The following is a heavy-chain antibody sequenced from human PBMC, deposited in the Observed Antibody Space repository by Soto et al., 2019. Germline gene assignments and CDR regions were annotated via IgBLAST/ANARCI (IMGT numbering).Heavy chain of an antibody. V-gene: IGHV4-30-4*01. Sequence: SETLSLTCTVSGGSISSGDYYWSWIRQPPGKGLEWIGYIYYSGSTYYNPSLKSRVTISVDTSKNQFSLELSSVTAADTAVYYXARVSYYDSSGYYYFQHWGQGTLVTVSS. CDR2: IYYSGST. D-gene: IGHD3-22*01. J-gene: IGHJ1*01. CDR1: GGSISSGDYY. CDR3: ARVSYYDSSGYYYFQH.